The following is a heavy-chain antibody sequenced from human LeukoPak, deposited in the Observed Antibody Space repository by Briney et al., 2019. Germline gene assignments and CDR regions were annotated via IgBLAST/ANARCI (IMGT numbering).Heavy chain of an antibody. CDR1: GVTFSNYS. J-gene: IGHJ6*04. CDR3: AKSTRAVMAMMDV. CDR2: ISTRSTYI. V-gene: IGHV3-21*01. D-gene: IGHD3-16*01. Sequence: GSLRLSCAASGVTFSNYSMNWVRQAPGKGLEWGSSISTRSTYIYYADSVKGRFTISRDNAKNSLFLQMNSLRAEDTAVYFCAKSTRAVMAMMDVWGKGTTVTVSS.